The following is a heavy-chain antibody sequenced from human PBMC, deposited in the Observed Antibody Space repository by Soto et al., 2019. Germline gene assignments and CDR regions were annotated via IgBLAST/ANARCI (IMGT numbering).Heavy chain of an antibody. V-gene: IGHV1-69*01. J-gene: IGHJ4*02. D-gene: IGHD5-18*01. CDR2: IIPIFGTA. CDR1: GGTFSSYA. Sequence: QVQLVQSGAEVKKPGSSVKVSCKASGGTFSSYAISWVRQAPGQGLEWMGGIIPIFGTANYAQKFQGRVTITEDEFTSTAYMELSSLRYEDPAVYYCARDMLGYSYADYWGQGTLVTVSS. CDR3: ARDMLGYSYADY.